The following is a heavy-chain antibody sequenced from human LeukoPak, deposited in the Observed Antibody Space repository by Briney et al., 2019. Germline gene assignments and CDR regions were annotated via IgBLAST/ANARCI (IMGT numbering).Heavy chain of an antibody. Sequence: PSETLSLTCTVSGGSISSSSYYWGWIRQPPGKGLEWIGSIYYSGSTYYNPSLKSRVTISVDTSKNQFSLKLSSVTAADTAVYYCARGASRYSSGWYGYWGQGTLVTVSS. CDR1: GGSISSSSYY. CDR3: ARGASRYSSGWYGY. D-gene: IGHD6-19*01. V-gene: IGHV4-39*01. J-gene: IGHJ4*02. CDR2: IYYSGST.